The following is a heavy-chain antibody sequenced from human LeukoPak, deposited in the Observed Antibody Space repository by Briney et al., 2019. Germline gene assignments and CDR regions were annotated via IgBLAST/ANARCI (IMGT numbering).Heavy chain of an antibody. CDR2: IDWDDDK. D-gene: IGHD3-22*01. CDR3: VRSYYYGSSGYFFDY. V-gene: IGHV2-70*11. CDR1: GFSLSTSGVC. J-gene: IGHJ4*02. Sequence: SGPALVKPTQTLTLTCTFSGFSLSTSGVCVSWIRQPPGKALEWLGRIDWDDDKYYSTSLKTRLTITKDTSESQVVLTMTNMDPVDTATYYCVRSYYYGSSGYFFDYWGQGTLVTVSS.